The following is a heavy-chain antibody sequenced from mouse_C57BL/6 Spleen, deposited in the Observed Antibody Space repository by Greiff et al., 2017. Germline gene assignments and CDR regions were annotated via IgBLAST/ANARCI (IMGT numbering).Heavy chain of an antibody. CDR1: GFNIKDYY. D-gene: IGHD2-4*01. Sequence: LVESGAELVRPGASVKLSCTASGFNIKDYYMHWVKQRPEQGLEWIGRIDPEDGDTEYAPKFQGKATMTADTSSNTAYLKISSLTSEDTAVYYCTTLYEYDDDAHAMDYWGQGTSVTVSS. CDR2: IDPEDGDT. V-gene: IGHV14-1*01. J-gene: IGHJ4*01. CDR3: TTLYEYDDDAHAMDY.